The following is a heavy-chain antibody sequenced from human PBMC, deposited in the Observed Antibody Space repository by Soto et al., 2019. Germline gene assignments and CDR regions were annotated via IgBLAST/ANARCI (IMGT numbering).Heavy chain of an antibody. CDR1: GFTFDDYA. D-gene: IGHD6-19*01. J-gene: IGHJ4*02. CDR2: ISWNSGSI. V-gene: IGHV3-9*01. CDR3: AKDLSDPSEVAGYYFDY. Sequence: GGSLRLSCAASGFTFDDYAMHWVRQAPGKGLEWVSGISWNSGSIGYADSVKGRFTISRDNAKNSLYLQMNSLRAEDTALYYCAKDLSDPSEVAGYYFDYWGQGTLVTVSS.